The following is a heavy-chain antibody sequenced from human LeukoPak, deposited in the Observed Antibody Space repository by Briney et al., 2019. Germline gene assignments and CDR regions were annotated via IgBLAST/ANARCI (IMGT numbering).Heavy chain of an antibody. Sequence: SETLSLTCTVSGGSISSYYWSWIRQPPGKGLEWIGYIYYSGSTNYDPFLKSRVTISVDTSKNQFSLKLGSVTAADTAVYYCARVGDSSGYYRLGYFDYWGQGTLVTVSS. CDR3: ARVGDSSGYYRLGYFDY. J-gene: IGHJ4*02. CDR1: GGSISSYY. CDR2: IYYSGST. D-gene: IGHD3-22*01. V-gene: IGHV4-59*12.